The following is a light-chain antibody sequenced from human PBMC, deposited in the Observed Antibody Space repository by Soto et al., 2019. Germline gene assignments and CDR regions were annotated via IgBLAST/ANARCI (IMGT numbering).Light chain of an antibody. CDR2: EGS. V-gene: IGLV2-23*03. Sequence: QSALTQPASVSGSPGQSITISCTRTSSDVGSYNLVSWYQQHPGKAPKLMIYEGSKRPSGVSNRFSGSKSGNTASLTISGLQAEDEADYYCCSYAGSSTFDWVFGGGTKLTVL. CDR1: SSDVGSYNL. J-gene: IGLJ3*02. CDR3: CSYAGSSTFDWV.